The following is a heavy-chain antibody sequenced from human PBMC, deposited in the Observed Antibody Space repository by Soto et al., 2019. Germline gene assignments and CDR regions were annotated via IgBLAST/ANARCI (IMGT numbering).Heavy chain of an antibody. CDR3: ARGSGSVFDY. CDR2: IYVDDSDT. D-gene: IGHD3-10*01. V-gene: IGHV5-51*01. CDR1: RDRFTGYW. J-gene: IGHJ4*02. Sequence: PGESLKISCKASRDRFTGYWIGWVRQMPGKGLEWMGIIYVDDSDTRYRPSLQGQVTISADKSLGTAYLQWSSLKASDTAIYYCARGSGSVFDYWGQGTLVTVSS.